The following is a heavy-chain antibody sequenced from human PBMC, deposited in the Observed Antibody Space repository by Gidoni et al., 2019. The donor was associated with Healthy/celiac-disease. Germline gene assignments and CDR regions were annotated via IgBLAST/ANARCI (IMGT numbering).Heavy chain of an antibody. CDR1: GFTFSRYE. Sequence: EVQLVEPGGGLVQPGGSLRLSCAASGFTFSRYEMNWVRQAPGKGLEWVSYISSSGSTIYYADSGKGRFTISRDNAKNSLYLQMNSRRAEDTAVYYCAREGIGYCSGGSCYDVSAFDIWGQGTMVTVSS. J-gene: IGHJ3*02. D-gene: IGHD2-15*01. CDR3: AREGIGYCSGGSCYDVSAFDI. CDR2: ISSSGSTI. V-gene: IGHV3-48*03.